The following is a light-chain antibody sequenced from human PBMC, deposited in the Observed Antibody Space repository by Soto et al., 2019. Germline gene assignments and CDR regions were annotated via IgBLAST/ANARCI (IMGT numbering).Light chain of an antibody. CDR1: QSVSSN. J-gene: IGKJ1*01. Sequence: EILMTQSPSTLSASVGERATISCRASQSVSSNLAWYQQKPGQAPRLLIYAASTRVTGIPARFSGSGSGTEFTLTISSLQSEDFAVYYCQQYNNWPPLTFGQGTRLEIK. CDR3: QQYNNWPPLT. CDR2: AAS. V-gene: IGKV3-15*01.